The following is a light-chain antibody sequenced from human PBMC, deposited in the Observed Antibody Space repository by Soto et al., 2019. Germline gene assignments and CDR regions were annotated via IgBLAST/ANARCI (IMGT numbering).Light chain of an antibody. CDR2: EVS. J-gene: IGLJ2*01. Sequence: QSALTQPPSASGSLGQSVTISCTGTSRDVGGYNYVSWYQQHPGKAPKLLIFEVSKWPAGVPDRFSGSKSGNTASLTVSGLQADDEADFYWSSYAAGNRVLFGGGTKLTVL. V-gene: IGLV2-8*01. CDR1: SRDVGGYNY. CDR3: SSYAAGNRVL.